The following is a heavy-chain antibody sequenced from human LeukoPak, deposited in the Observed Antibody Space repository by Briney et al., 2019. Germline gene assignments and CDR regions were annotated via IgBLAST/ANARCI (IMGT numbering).Heavy chain of an antibody. Sequence: ASVKVSRKASGYTFTSYGISWVRQAPGQGLEWMGWISAYNGNTNYAQKLQGRVTMTTDTSTSTAYMELRSLRSDDTAVYYCARWGATRRYYYGMDVWGQGTTVTVSS. J-gene: IGHJ6*02. V-gene: IGHV1-18*01. CDR2: ISAYNGNT. D-gene: IGHD1-26*01. CDR3: ARWGATRRYYYGMDV. CDR1: GYTFTSYG.